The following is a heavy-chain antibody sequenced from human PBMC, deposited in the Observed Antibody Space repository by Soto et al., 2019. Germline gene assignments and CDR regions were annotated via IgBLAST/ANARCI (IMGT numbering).Heavy chain of an antibody. J-gene: IGHJ4*02. V-gene: IGHV5-51*01. CDR1: GYKFGSAW. CDR3: ARQLSHICDS. CDR2: IKPGTSDI. D-gene: IGHD3-3*02. Sequence: GESLKIACKGVGYKFGSAWIGWVRQMPGKGLEWMVIIKPGTSDIRYSPSCRGHVTISADEAVSTAYLQWSSLKASDTAMYYCARQLSHICDSWGQGTLVIVSS.